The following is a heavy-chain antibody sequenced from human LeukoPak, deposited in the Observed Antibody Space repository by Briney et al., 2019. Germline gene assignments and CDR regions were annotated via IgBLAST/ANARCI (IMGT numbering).Heavy chain of an antibody. CDR2: IYHSGST. V-gene: IGHV4-4*02. D-gene: IGHD3-3*01. CDR1: GGSISSSNW. CDR3: ARGVWRFSGAFDI. Sequence: SETLSLTCAVSGGSISSSNWWSWVRQPPGKGLEWIGEIYHSGSTNYNPSLKSRVTISVDTSKNQFSLKLSSVTAADTAVYYCARGVWRFSGAFDIWGQGTMVTVSS. J-gene: IGHJ3*02.